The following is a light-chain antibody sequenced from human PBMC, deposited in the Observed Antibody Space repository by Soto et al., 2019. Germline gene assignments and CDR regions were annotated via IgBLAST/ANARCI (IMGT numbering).Light chain of an antibody. J-gene: IGKJ1*01. CDR3: QQRYNSWT. CDR2: GAS. V-gene: IGKV3-15*01. Sequence: EIVVMQSPATLSVSPGERATLSCRASQSVSSKLAWYQQKPGQAPRLLIYGASTRATGIPARFSGSGSGTEFTLTISSLRSEDFAVYYCQQRYNSWTFGQGTKVDIK. CDR1: QSVSSK.